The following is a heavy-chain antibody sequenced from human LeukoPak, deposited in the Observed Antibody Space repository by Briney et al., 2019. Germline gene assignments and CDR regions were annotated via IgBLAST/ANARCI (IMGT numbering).Heavy chain of an antibody. J-gene: IGHJ6*03. V-gene: IGHV1-69*13. CDR3: ARQVVAATLYYYYYYVDV. CDR2: IIPIFDTA. CDR1: GGTFNNYA. D-gene: IGHD2-15*01. Sequence: ASVKVSCKASGGTFNNYAFSRVRQAPGQGLEWMGGIIPIFDTAHYAQKFQGRVTITADESTSTAYMELSSLRSEDTAVYYCARQVVAATLYYYYYYVDVWGKGTTVTVSS.